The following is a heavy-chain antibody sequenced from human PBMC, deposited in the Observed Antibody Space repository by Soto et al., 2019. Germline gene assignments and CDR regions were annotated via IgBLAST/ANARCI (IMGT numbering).Heavy chain of an antibody. V-gene: IGHV3-30*18. CDR3: AKCGAEWELLLRYYYGMDV. CDR2: ISYDGSNK. J-gene: IGHJ6*02. Sequence: GGSLRLSCAASGFTFSSYGMHWVRQAPGKGLEWVAVISYDGSNKYYADSVKGRFTISRDNSKNTLYLQMNSLRAEDTAVYYCAKCGAEWELLLRYYYGMDVWGQGTTVTVSS. CDR1: GFTFSSYG. D-gene: IGHD1-26*01.